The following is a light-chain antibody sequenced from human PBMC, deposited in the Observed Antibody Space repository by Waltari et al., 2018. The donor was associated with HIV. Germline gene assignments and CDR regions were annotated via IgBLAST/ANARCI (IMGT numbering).Light chain of an antibody. J-gene: IGKJ4*01. Sequence: EIVLTQSPGTLSLSPGDRATLSCRASQPVGSRRLAWYQRKLGQAPRLLIYDASPRATGIPDRFSGSGSGTDFTLTIDRLEPEDFAVYFCQQYGDTPLTFGGGTKVEIK. CDR2: DAS. CDR1: QPVGSRR. CDR3: QQYGDTPLT. V-gene: IGKV3-20*01.